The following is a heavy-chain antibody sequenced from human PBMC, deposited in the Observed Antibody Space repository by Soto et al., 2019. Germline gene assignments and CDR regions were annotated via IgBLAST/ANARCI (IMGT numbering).Heavy chain of an antibody. D-gene: IGHD2-2*01. J-gene: IGHJ4*02. V-gene: IGHV3-23*01. Sequence: EVQLLESGGGLVQPGGSLRLSCTASGFTFTYYAFSWVRQAPGKGLEWVSAISANGQGIYYADSVRGRFTISRDNSKNTVFLHMDCLRAEDTAVYYCAKDRDYPRDQFHYWGQGTLVTVSS. CDR3: AKDRDYPRDQFHY. CDR2: ISANGQGI. CDR1: GFTFTYYA.